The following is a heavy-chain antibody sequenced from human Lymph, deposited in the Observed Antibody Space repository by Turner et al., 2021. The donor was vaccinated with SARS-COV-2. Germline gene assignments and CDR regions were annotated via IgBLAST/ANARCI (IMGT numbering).Heavy chain of an antibody. J-gene: IGHJ4*02. CDR1: GFPFSSYE. CDR2: ISSSGSTI. Sequence: EVQLVESGGGLVQPGGSLRPSCAAPGFPFSSYEMNWVRQAPGKGLEWVSYISSSGSTIYYADSVKGRFTISRDNAKNSLYLQMNSLRAEDTAIYYCAREPLVVVTAGFDYWGQGTLVTVSS. CDR3: AREPLVVVTAGFDY. V-gene: IGHV3-48*03. D-gene: IGHD2-21*02.